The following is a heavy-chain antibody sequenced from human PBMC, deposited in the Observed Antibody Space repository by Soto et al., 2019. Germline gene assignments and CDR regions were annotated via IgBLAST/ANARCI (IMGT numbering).Heavy chain of an antibody. J-gene: IGHJ5*02. D-gene: IGHD2-15*01. CDR3: ARVYCSGGSCYPNWFDP. CDR1: GGTFSSYT. Sequence: GASVKLSCKASGGTFSSYTISWVRQAPGQGLEWMGRIIPILGIANYAQKFQGRVTITADKSTSTAYMELSSLRSEDTAVYYCARVYCSGGSCYPNWFDPWGQGTLVTVSS. CDR2: IIPILGIA. V-gene: IGHV1-69*02.